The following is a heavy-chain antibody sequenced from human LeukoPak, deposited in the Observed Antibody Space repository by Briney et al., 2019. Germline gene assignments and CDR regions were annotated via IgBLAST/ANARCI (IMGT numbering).Heavy chain of an antibody. D-gene: IGHD3-10*01. CDR3: AKGPMGRGFDY. CDR2: GSGGNT. V-gene: IGHV3-23*01. Sequence: GGSLRLSCAASGFTFSSHALHWVRQAPGKGLEWVSSGSGGNTYYSDSVKGRFTISRDNSKNTLYLQMNSLRAEDTAIYYCAKGPMGRGFDYWGQGTLVTVSS. CDR1: GFTFSSHA. J-gene: IGHJ4*02.